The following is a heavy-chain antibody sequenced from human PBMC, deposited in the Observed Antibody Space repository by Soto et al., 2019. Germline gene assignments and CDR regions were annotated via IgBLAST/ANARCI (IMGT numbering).Heavy chain of an antibody. J-gene: IGHJ4*02. CDR1: GFTFSSYA. Sequence: GGSLRLSCAASGFTFSSYAMSWVRQAPGKGLEWVSAISGSGGSTYYADSVKGRFTISRDNSKNTLYLQMNSLRAEDTAVYYCATLPSTTVTTSINFDYWGQGTLVTVSS. V-gene: IGHV3-23*01. CDR2: ISGSGGST. D-gene: IGHD4-17*01. CDR3: ATLPSTTVTTSINFDY.